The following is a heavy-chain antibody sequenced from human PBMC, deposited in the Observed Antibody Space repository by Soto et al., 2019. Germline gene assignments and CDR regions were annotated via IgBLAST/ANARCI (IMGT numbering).Heavy chain of an antibody. D-gene: IGHD4-17*01. CDR2: IYPTNSDT. CDR1: GYHFGSYW. CDR3: AKHGDYPVQYYYMDV. V-gene: IGHV5-51*01. Sequence: GESLKISCKGSGYHFGSYWIGWVRQTPAEGLEWMGIIYPTNSDTRYSPYFQGQVTISADRSISTAYLQWSSLKASDTAMYYCAKHGDYPVQYYYMDVWGKGTTVTVSS. J-gene: IGHJ6*03.